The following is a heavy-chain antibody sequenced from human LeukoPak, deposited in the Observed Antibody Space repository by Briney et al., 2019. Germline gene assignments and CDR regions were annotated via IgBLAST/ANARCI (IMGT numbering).Heavy chain of an antibody. CDR1: GYTFTGYY. J-gene: IGHJ4*02. CDR3: ATHPHSTDMYFDY. V-gene: IGHV1-2*02. CDR2: INPNSGGT. Sequence: ASVKVSCKASGYTFTGYYMHWVRQAPGQGLEWMGWINPNSGGTNYAQKFQGRVTMTRDTSISTAYMELSRLRSDDTAVYYCATHPHSTDMYFDYWGQGTLVTVSS. D-gene: IGHD3-9*01.